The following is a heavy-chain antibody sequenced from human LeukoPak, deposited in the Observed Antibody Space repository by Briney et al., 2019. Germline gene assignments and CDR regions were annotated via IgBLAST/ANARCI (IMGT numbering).Heavy chain of an antibody. V-gene: IGHV4-59*03. CDR3: AADRQEGGSGSYWSDP. CDR1: DGSITTYY. J-gene: IGHJ5*02. D-gene: IGHD3-10*01. CDR2: VYYSGST. Sequence: SETLSLTCTVSDGSITTYYWSWIRQSTGKGLEWIGNVYYSGSTTYNPSLKNRVTISVDTSKNQFSLKLTSVTAADTAIYYCAADRQEGGSGSYWSDPWGQGTLVTVAS.